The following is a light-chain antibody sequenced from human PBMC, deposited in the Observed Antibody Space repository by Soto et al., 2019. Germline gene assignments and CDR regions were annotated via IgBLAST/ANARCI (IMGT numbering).Light chain of an antibody. Sequence: QSVLTQPPSVSGSPGQSVTISCTGTSSDVGAFNYVSWYQHHPGKVTKFLIYEVNKRPSGVPDRYSGSKSGNTASLTVYELQLEDEAEYVTSSFVYGTSYVFRTGTNLTV. V-gene: IGLV2-8*01. CDR2: EVN. CDR1: SSDVGAFNY. CDR3: SSFVYGTSYV. J-gene: IGLJ1*01.